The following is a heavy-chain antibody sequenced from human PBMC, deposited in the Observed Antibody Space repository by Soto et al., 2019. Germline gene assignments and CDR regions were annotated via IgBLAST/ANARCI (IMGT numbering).Heavy chain of an antibody. CDR1: GFTFSDHY. CDR2: IRKQANIYTT. D-gene: IGHD2-2*01. CDR3: ARSGSSTSCYDY. Sequence: GGSLRLSCVGSGFTFSDHYIDWVRQAPGKGLEWVGRIRKQANIYTTHYAASVKGRFTISRDDPKNSLYLQMNSLKTEDTAVYYCARSGSSTSCYDYWGRGTLVTVSS. J-gene: IGHJ4*02. V-gene: IGHV3-72*01.